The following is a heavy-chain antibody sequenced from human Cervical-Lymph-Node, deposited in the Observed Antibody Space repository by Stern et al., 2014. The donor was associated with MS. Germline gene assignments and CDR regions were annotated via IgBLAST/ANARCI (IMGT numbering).Heavy chain of an antibody. V-gene: IGHV4-59*01. J-gene: IGHJ5*01. CDR2: VYHSGGA. D-gene: IGHD6-13*01. Sequence: VQLVESGPGLVKPSETLSLTCTVSGVSISSYYWSWIRQAPGKGLEWIGYVYHSGGATYNPSLKSRVPMSVDTSRSQFSLKLSSVTAADTAVYYCARDVGMDSWGQGTLVTVSS. CDR1: GVSISSYY. CDR3: ARDVGMDS.